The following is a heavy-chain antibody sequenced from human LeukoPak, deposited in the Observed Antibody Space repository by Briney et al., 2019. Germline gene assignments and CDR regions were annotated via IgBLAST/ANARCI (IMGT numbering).Heavy chain of an antibody. J-gene: IGHJ4*02. V-gene: IGHV1-8*01. CDR1: GYTFTSYN. CDR2: MNPNSGNT. CDR3: ATQYSSGWSPYYFDY. Sequence: ASVKVSCKASGYTFTSYNVSWVRQATGQGLEWMGWMNPNSGNTGSAQKFQGRVTMTEDTSTDTAYMELSSLRSEDTAVYYCATQYSSGWSPYYFDYWGQGTLVTVSS. D-gene: IGHD6-19*01.